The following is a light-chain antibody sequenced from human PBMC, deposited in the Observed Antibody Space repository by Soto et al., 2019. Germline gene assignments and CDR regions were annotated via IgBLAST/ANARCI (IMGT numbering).Light chain of an antibody. J-gene: IGKJ5*01. CDR3: QQSYITPPIT. V-gene: IGKV1-39*01. CDR1: QSISSY. Sequence: DIQVTQSPSSLSASVGDRVTITCRASQSISSYLNWYQQKPGKAPKLLIYAASSLQSGVPSRFSGSGSETDFTLTISSLQPEDFATYYCQQSYITPPITFGQGTRLEIK. CDR2: AAS.